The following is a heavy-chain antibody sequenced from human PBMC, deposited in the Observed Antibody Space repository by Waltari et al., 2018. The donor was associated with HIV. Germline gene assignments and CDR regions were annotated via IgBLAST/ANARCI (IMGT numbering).Heavy chain of an antibody. Sequence: QLHLQESGPGLVKPSETLALTCTVSGGSITRHDFSWAGIRQPTGKGLEWIGLMYNSGTTYYNPSLKKRVSKSRDTSKNRFSLGVHSVTAADTAIYYCARRGDGFNQHARLDHWGPGTLVTVSS. V-gene: IGHV4-39*01. CDR2: MYNSGTT. CDR3: ARRGDGFNQHARLDH. J-gene: IGHJ4*02. D-gene: IGHD2-2*01. CDR1: GGSITRHDFS.